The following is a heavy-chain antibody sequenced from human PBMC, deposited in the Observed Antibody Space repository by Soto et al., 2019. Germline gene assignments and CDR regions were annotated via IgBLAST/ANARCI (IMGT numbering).Heavy chain of an antibody. CDR2: ISAYNGNT. J-gene: IGHJ3*02. Sequence: ASVKVSCKASGYTFTSYGISWVRQAPGQGLEWMGWISAYNGNTNYAQKLQGRANMTTDTSTSTAYMELRSLRSDDTAVYYCARDVPATDAFDIWGQGTMVTVSS. CDR1: GYTFTSYG. V-gene: IGHV1-18*01. CDR3: ARDVPATDAFDI. D-gene: IGHD2-2*01.